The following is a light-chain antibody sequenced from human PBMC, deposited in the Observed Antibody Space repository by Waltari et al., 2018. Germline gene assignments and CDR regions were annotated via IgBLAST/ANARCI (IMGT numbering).Light chain of an antibody. CDR1: TSDVGGHNL. J-gene: IGLJ2*01. V-gene: IGLV2-23*01. CDR3: SSYARSDNSVL. CDR2: EGT. Sequence: QSALTQPASVSGSPGQSITISCTGSTSDVGGHNLVSWYRQFPNKAPQLIIYEGTRRPSGVSSRFSASKSGNTASLTISGLQAEDEALYFCSSYARSDNSVLFGGGTQLSVL.